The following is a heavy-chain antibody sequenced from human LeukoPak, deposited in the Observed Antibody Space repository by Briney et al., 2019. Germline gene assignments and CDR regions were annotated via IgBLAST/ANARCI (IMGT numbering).Heavy chain of an antibody. D-gene: IGHD6-13*01. CDR2: INPNSGGT. CDR1: GYTFTGYY. V-gene: IGHV1-2*02. CDR3: ARVAEWGYSSPDY. J-gene: IGHJ4*02. Sequence: ASVKVSCKASGYTFTGYYMHWVRQAPGQGLEWMGWINPNSGGTNYAQKFQGRVTMTRDTSISTAYMELSRLRSDDTAVYYCARVAEWGYSSPDYWGRGTLVTVSS.